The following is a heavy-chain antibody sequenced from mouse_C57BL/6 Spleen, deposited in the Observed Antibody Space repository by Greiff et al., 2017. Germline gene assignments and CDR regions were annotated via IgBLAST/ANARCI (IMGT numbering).Heavy chain of an antibody. D-gene: IGHD1-1*01. CDR1: GYAFSSYW. J-gene: IGHJ4*01. Sequence: QVQLKESGAELVKPGASVKISCKASGYAFSSYWMNWVKQRPGKGLEWIGQIYPGDGDTNYNGKFKGKATLTADKSSSTAYMQLSSLTSEDSAVYFCARDYGSSVYYYAMDYWGQGTSVTVSS. V-gene: IGHV1-80*01. CDR3: ARDYGSSVYYYAMDY. CDR2: IYPGDGDT.